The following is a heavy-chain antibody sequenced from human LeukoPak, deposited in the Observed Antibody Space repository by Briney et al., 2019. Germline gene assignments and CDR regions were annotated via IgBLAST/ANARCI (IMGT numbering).Heavy chain of an antibody. CDR1: GFTFSSYG. J-gene: IGHJ4*02. CDR3: AKENCSGGSCFFDY. Sequence: PGGSLRLSCAASGFTFSSYGMHWVRQAPGKGLEWVAFIRYDGSNKYYADSVKGRFTVSRDNSKNTLYLQMNSLRAEDTAVYYCAKENCSGGSCFFDYWGQGTLVTVSS. CDR2: IRYDGSNK. D-gene: IGHD2-15*01. V-gene: IGHV3-30*02.